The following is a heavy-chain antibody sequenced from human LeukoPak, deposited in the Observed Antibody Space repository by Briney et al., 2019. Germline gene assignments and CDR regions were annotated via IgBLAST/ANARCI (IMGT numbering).Heavy chain of an antibody. J-gene: IGHJ4*02. Sequence: GGSLRLSCAASGFTFSSYSMNWVRQAPGKGLEWVSSISSRRTDIYYADSLKGRFTISRDNAKNSLYLQMNSLRAEDTAVYYCAARESYGSGSYARDFGAQGPLVTVPS. CDR3: AARESYGSGSYARDF. CDR1: GFTFSSYS. V-gene: IGHV3-21*01. D-gene: IGHD3-10*01. CDR2: ISSRRTDI.